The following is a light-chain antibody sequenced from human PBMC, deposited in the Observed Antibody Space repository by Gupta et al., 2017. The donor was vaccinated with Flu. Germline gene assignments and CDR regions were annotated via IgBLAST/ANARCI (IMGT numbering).Light chain of an antibody. Sequence: SDLTQQRSVSVTPGQTATITCSGYNLAHKHVFWYQQKAGQYPVVVIYRDDQRSAGIPDRFSASTCGNTATLTISGTQTVDEADYSCQVWDDTSVVFGGGTKLTVL. CDR1: NLAHKH. J-gene: IGLJ3*02. V-gene: IGLV3-1*01. CDR2: RDD. CDR3: QVWDDTSVV.